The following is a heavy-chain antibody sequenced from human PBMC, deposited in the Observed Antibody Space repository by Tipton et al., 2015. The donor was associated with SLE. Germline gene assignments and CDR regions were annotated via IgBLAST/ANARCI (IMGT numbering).Heavy chain of an antibody. CDR1: GGSFSGYS. Sequence: TLSLTCAVYGGSFSGYSWSWIRQTPGKGLEWIGEINHGGSTNYNPSLKTRVTMSVDTSKKQFSLKLGSVTAADTAVYYCARGKGNSSGWGHYYFYGMDVWGQGPTVTVSS. V-gene: IGHV4-34*01. CDR2: INHGGST. J-gene: IGHJ6*02. CDR3: ARGKGNSSGWGHYYFYGMDV. D-gene: IGHD6-19*01.